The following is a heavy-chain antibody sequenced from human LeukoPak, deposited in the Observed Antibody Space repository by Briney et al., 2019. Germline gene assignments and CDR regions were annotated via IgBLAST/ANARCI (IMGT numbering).Heavy chain of an antibody. CDR3: TRDDPHSSGWDPDY. CDR1: GYSFISYG. V-gene: IGHV1-18*01. D-gene: IGHD6-19*01. CDR2: ISTYNGNT. J-gene: IGHJ4*02. Sequence: ASVKVSCKASGYSFISYGINWVRQAPGQGLEWMGWISTYNGNTHYAQKLQGRVTMTADTSTTTAYMELRSLRSDDTAVYYCTRDDPHSSGWDPDYWGQGTLVTVSS.